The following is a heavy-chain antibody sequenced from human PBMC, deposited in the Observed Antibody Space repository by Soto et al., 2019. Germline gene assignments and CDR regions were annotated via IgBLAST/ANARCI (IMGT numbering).Heavy chain of an antibody. Sequence: XGSLSLSFVASGFTFDTYGRHGVRQAPGKGLQWVALISYEGSNTYYADSVRGRFTISRDNSKNTLYLQINALRPEDTGVYYCARVTNGNNLYYFSGLDVWGQGTSVTVSS. CDR1: GFTFDTYG. V-gene: IGHV3-30-3*01. J-gene: IGHJ6*02. CDR2: ISYEGSNT. D-gene: IGHD2-8*01. CDR3: ARVTNGNNLYYFSGLDV.